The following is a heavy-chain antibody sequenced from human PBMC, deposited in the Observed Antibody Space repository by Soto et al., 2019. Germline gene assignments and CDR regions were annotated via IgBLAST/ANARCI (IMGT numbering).Heavy chain of an antibody. CDR3: ARGGDYYYGMDV. CDR2: IWYDGSNK. Sequence: QVQLVESGGGVVQPGRSLRLSCAASGFTFSSYGMHWVRQAPGKGLEWVVVIWYDGSNKYYADSVKGRFTISRDNSKNTLYLQMNSLRAEDTAVYYCARGGDYYYGMDVWGQGTMVTVSS. V-gene: IGHV3-33*01. J-gene: IGHJ6*02. CDR1: GFTFSSYG.